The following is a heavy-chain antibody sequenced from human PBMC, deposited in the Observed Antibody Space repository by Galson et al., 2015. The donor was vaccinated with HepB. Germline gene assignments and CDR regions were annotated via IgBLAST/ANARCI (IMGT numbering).Heavy chain of an antibody. V-gene: IGHV4-59*01. CDR1: GGSISSYY. CDR2: IYYSGST. Sequence: LSLTCTVSGGSISSYYWSWIRQPPGKGLEWIGYIYYSGSTNYNPSLKSRVTISVDTSKNQFSLKLSSVTAADTAVYYCARQVSSGWFLFDYWGQGTLVTVSS. D-gene: IGHD6-19*01. CDR3: ARQVSSGWFLFDY. J-gene: IGHJ4*02.